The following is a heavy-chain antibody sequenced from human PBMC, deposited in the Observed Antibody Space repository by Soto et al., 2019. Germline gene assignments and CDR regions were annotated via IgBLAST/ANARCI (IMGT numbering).Heavy chain of an antibody. CDR2: IYWADDK. CDR3: AHGYVQLLATFHYFDS. D-gene: IGHD2-2*01. CDR1: GFSITGYGEG. V-gene: IGHV2-5*02. Sequence: ESGPTLVNPTQTLTLTCTFSGFSITGYGEGVGWIRPPPGKALEWLALIYWADDKRYSPSLRNRLTITLDNSKDQVILTMTDMGPADTATYYCAHGYVQLLATFHYFDSWGQGTQVTVSS. J-gene: IGHJ4*02.